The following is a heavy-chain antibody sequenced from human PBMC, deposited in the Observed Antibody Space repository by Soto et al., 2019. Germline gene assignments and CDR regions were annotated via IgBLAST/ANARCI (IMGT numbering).Heavy chain of an antibody. Sequence: QVQLVQSGAEVKKPGASVKVSCKASGYTFTSYDINWVRQATGQSLESMGWMNPNSSDTGYAQKFQGRVTMTRNTSISTAYMELSSLRSEDTAVYYCARGNEYGGNFDYWGQGTLVTVSS. CDR2: MNPNSSDT. CDR1: GYTFTSYD. V-gene: IGHV1-8*01. D-gene: IGHD2-15*01. J-gene: IGHJ4*02. CDR3: ARGNEYGGNFDY.